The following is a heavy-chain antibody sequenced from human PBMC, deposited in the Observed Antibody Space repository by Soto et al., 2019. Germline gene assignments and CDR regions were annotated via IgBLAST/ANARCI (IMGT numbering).Heavy chain of an antibody. CDR2: INMDGSST. CDR3: ARGPRGLYGNDY. Sequence: GGSLRLSCAASGFTYSSDWMHWVCQAAGKGLVWVSRINMDGSSTNYADSVKGRFTISRDNAKNTLYLQMNSLRADDTAVYYCARGPRGLYGNDYWGQGALVTVSS. V-gene: IGHV3-74*01. CDR1: GFTYSSDW. D-gene: IGHD4-4*01. J-gene: IGHJ4*02.